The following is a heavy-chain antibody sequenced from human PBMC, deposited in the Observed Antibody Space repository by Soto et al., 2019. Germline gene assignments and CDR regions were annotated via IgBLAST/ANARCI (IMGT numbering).Heavy chain of an antibody. V-gene: IGHV1-24*01. CDR3: AAYPKGFKYYDILSFDY. CDR2: FDPEEGET. CDR1: GYTLIELS. D-gene: IGHD3-9*01. Sequence: ASVKVSCKVSGYTLIELSMHWVRQAPEKGLEWMGGFDPEEGETMYSQKFQGRVTMTGDTCTDTAYMELSSLRSEDTAVYYCAAYPKGFKYYDILSFDYWGQGTLVTVSS. J-gene: IGHJ4*02.